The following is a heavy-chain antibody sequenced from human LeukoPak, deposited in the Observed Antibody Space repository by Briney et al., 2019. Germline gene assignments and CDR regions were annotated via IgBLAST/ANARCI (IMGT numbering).Heavy chain of an antibody. J-gene: IGHJ4*02. CDR1: GGSFSGYY. CDR3: ARVRRGGGTMIVVVITRGDFDY. CDR2: INHSGST. Sequence: PSETLSLTCAVYGGSFSGYYWSWIRQPPGKGLEWIGEINHSGSTNYNPSLKRRVTISVDTSKNEFSLKLSSVTAADTAVYYCARVRRGGGTMIVVVITRGDFDYWGEGTLVTVSS. V-gene: IGHV4-34*01. D-gene: IGHD3-22*01.